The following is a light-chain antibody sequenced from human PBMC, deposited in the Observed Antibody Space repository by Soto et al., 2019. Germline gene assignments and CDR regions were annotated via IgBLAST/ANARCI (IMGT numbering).Light chain of an antibody. CDR2: DVS. CDR1: SSDVGGYNY. Sequence: QSALTQPRSVSGSPGQSVTISCTGTSSDVGGYNYVSWYQQHPGKAPKLMIYDVSNWPSGVPDRFSGSKSGNTASLTISGLRAEDEAVYYCCSYAGSNTGVLGGGTKLTVL. CDR3: CSYAGSNTGV. J-gene: IGLJ3*02. V-gene: IGLV2-11*01.